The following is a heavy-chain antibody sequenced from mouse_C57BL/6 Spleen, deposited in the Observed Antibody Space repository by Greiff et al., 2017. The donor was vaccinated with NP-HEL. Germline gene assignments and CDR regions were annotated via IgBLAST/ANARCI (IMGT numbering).Heavy chain of an antibody. D-gene: IGHD2-4*01. V-gene: IGHV5-4*01. J-gene: IGHJ3*01. CDR2: ISDGGSYT. Sequence: EVNVVESGGGLVKPGGSLKLSCAASGFTFSSYAMSWVRQTPEKRLEWVATISDGGSYTYYPDNVKGRFTISRDNAKNNLYLQMSHLKSEDTAMYYCARDRRGIYYDYPLAYWGQGTLVTVSA. CDR3: ARDRRGIYYDYPLAY. CDR1: GFTFSSYA.